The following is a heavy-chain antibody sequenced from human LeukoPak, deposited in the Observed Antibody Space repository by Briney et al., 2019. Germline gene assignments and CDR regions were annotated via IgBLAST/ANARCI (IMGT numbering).Heavy chain of an antibody. D-gene: IGHD3-22*01. J-gene: IGHJ4*02. CDR3: AKGEYYDSSGYYDY. V-gene: IGHV3-9*01. Sequence: GRSLRLSCAASGFTFDDYAMHWVRQAPGKGLEWVSGISWNSGSIGYADSAKGRFTISRDNAKNSLYLQMNSLRAEDTALYYCAKGEYYDSSGYYDYWGQGTLVTVSS. CDR2: ISWNSGSI. CDR1: GFTFDDYA.